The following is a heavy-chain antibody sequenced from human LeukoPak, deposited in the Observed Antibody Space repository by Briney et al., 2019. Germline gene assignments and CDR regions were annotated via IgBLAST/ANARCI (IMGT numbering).Heavy chain of an antibody. CDR1: GFTFSDYY. Sequence: GGSLRPSCAASGFTFSDYYMSWIRQAPGKGLEWVSYISSSGSTIYYADSVKGRFTISRDNAKNSLYLQMNSLRAEDTAVYYCARERRWFGESVERDVWGQGTTVTVSS. CDR2: ISSSGSTI. V-gene: IGHV3-11*01. J-gene: IGHJ6*02. D-gene: IGHD3-10*01. CDR3: ARERRWFGESVERDV.